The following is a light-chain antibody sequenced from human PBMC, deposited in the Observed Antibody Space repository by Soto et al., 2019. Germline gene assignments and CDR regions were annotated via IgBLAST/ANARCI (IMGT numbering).Light chain of an antibody. J-gene: IGLJ1*01. CDR2: EVS. V-gene: IGLV2-14*01. Sequence: QSVLTPPSSLSGSPGQSITISCTGTTSDVGGYNYVSWYQHHPDKAPKLMIYEVSNRPSGVSNRFSGSKSGNTASLTISGLQTADEADYYCSSYTSGSTLVFGTGTKVTVL. CDR3: SSYTSGSTLV. CDR1: TSDVGGYNY.